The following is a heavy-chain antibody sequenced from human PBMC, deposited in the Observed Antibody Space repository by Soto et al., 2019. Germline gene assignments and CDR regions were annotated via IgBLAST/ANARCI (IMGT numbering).Heavy chain of an antibody. CDR2: IIPIFGTA. CDR1: GGTFSSYA. CDR3: ARGALEDAFDI. V-gene: IGHV1-69*13. D-gene: IGHD3-16*01. Sequence: GASVKVSCKASGGTFSSYAISWVRQAPGQGLEWMGGIIPIFGTANCAQKFQGRVTITADESTSTAYMELSSLRSEDTAVYYCARGALEDAFDIWGQGTMVTVSS. J-gene: IGHJ3*02.